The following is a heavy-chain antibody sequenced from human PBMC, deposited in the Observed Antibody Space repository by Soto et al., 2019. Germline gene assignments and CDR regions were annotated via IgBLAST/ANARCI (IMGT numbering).Heavy chain of an antibody. J-gene: IGHJ4*02. CDR1: GYTFTSYD. CDR3: ARVWGSIDY. CDR2: MNPYSGNT. Sequence: ASVKVSCKASGYTFTSYDINWVRQATGQGLEWVGWMNPYSGNTGSAQKFQGRVTMTRDTSTSTAYMELSSLSSEDTAVYYCARVWGSIDYWGQGTLVTVPQ. V-gene: IGHV1-8*01. D-gene: IGHD3-16*01.